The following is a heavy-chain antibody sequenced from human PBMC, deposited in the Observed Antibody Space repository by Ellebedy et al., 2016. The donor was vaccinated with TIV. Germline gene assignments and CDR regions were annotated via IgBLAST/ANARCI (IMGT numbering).Heavy chain of an antibody. CDR3: AREYGSGINDY. CDR1: GYTLTELS. V-gene: IGHV1-24*01. J-gene: IGHJ4*02. D-gene: IGHD3-10*01. CDR2: FDPEDGET. Sequence: AASVKVSCKVSGYTLTELSMHWVRQAPGKGLEWMGGFDPEDGETIYAQKFQGRVTITADESTSTAYMELSSLRSEDTAVYYCAREYGSGINDYWGQGTLVTVSS.